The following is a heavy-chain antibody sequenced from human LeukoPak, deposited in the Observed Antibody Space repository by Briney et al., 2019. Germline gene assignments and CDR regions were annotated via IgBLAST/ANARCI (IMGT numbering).Heavy chain of an antibody. D-gene: IGHD3-22*01. CDR2: ISSSGSTI. V-gene: IGHV3-11*01. J-gene: IGHJ4*02. CDR3: AREFRYYDSSDFIDY. Sequence: GGSLRLSCAASGFTFSDYYMSWIRQAPGKGLEWVSYISSSGSTIYYADSVKGRFTISRDNAKNSLYLQMNSLRAEDTAVYYCAREFRYYDSSDFIDYWGQGTLVTVSS. CDR1: GFTFSDYY.